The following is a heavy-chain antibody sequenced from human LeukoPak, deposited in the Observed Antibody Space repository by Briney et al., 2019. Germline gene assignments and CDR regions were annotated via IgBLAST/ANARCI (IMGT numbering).Heavy chain of an antibody. CDR1: GGSIYSGSYY. CDR2: IYTSGST. J-gene: IGHJ4*02. V-gene: IGHV4-61*02. CDR3: ARDPIHRDDYNAD. Sequence: SETLSLTCTVSGGSIYSGSYYWSWIRQPAGKGLEWIGRIYTSGSTNYNPSLKSRVTISVDTSKNRMSLKLISVTAADTAVYYCARDPIHRDDYNADWGQGALVSVSS. D-gene: IGHD5-24*01.